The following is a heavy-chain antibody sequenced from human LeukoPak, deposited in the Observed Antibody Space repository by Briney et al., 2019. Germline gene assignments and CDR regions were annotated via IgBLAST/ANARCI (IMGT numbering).Heavy chain of an antibody. V-gene: IGHV4-39*07. J-gene: IGHJ4*02. Sequence: PSETLSLTCTVSGGSISSSSYYWGWILQPPGKGLEWIGRIYTSGSTNYNPSLKSRVTISVDTSKNQFSLKLSSVTAADTAVYYCARGRGIAVAGTRFDYWGQGTLVTVSS. CDR2: IYTSGST. D-gene: IGHD6-19*01. CDR1: GGSISSSSYY. CDR3: ARGRGIAVAGTRFDY.